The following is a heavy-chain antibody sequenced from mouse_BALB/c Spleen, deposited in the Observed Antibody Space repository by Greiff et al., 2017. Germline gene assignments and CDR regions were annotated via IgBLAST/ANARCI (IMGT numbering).Heavy chain of an antibody. CDR3: ARPYYRY. V-gene: IGHV14-1*02. J-gene: IGHJ2*01. CDR1: GFNIKDYY. D-gene: IGHD2-14*01. Sequence: VQLQQSGAELVRSGASVKLSCTASGFNIKDYYMHWVKQRPEQGLEWTGWIDPENGNTKYDPKFQGKATITADTSSNTAYLQLSSLTSEDTAVYYCARPYYRYWGQGTTLTVSS. CDR2: IDPENGNT.